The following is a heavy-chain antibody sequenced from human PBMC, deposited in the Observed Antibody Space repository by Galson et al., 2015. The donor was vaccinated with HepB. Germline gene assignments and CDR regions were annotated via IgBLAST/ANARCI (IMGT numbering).Heavy chain of an antibody. D-gene: IGHD5-12*01. CDR1: GFTFSSYG. Sequence: SLRLSCAASGFTFSSYGMNWVRQVPGKGLEWVSGISGSGGTTYYADSVKGRFTISRDNSKNTLYLQMNSLRAEDTAVYYCAKGGMVATIAQFYFDHWGQGTLVTVSS. V-gene: IGHV3-23*01. CDR2: ISGSGGTT. CDR3: AKGGMVATIAQFYFDH. J-gene: IGHJ4*02.